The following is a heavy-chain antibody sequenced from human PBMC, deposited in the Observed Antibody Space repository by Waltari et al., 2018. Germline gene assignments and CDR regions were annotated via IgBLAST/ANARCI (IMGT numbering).Heavy chain of an antibody. D-gene: IGHD6-25*01. CDR3: ARDSNPISTAVWDYFDF. Sequence: EVQLVESGGGLVHPGGSLRLSCAASGFTFSSYSMNWVRQTTGKGLEWISPSSGRSSTIYYADSVKGRFTISRDNAKNSLYREMNSLRAEDTAVYYCARDSNPISTAVWDYFDFWGQGALVTVSS. V-gene: IGHV3-48*04. J-gene: IGHJ4*02. CDR2: SSGRSSTI. CDR1: GFTFSSYS.